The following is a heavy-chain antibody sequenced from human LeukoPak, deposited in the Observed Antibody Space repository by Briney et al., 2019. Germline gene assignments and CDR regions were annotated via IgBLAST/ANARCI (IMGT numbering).Heavy chain of an antibody. CDR3: ARDGYYYDSSGYYPTYYYYGMDV. CDR2: INPNSGGT. Sequence: ASVKVSCKASGYTFTGYYMHWVRQAPGQGLEWMGWINPNSGGTNYAQKFQGWVTMTRDTSISTAYMELSRLRSDDTAVYYCARDGYYYDSSGYYPTYYYYGMDVWGQGTTVTVSS. D-gene: IGHD3-22*01. V-gene: IGHV1-2*04. CDR1: GYTFTGYY. J-gene: IGHJ6*02.